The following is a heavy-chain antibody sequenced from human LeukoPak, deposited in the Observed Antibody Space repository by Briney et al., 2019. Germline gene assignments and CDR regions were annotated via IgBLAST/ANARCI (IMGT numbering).Heavy chain of an antibody. CDR2: INPNSGGT. V-gene: IGHV1-2*02. CDR1: GYTFTGYY. D-gene: IGHD6-19*01. CDR3: ARGGSSGWVRPSPGGRRNWFDP. Sequence: GASVKVSCKASGYTFTGYYMHWVRQAPGQGLEWMGWINPNSGGTNYAQKFQGRVTMTRDTSISTAYMELSRLRSDDTAVYYCARGGSSGWVRPSPGGRRNWFDPWGQGTLVTVSS. J-gene: IGHJ5*02.